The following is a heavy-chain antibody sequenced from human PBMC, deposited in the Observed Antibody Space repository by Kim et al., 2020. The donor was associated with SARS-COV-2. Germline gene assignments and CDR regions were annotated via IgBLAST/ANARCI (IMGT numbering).Heavy chain of an antibody. D-gene: IGHD3-9*01. CDR3: ARDPATNHYDILTGYSFFDY. J-gene: IGHJ4*02. Sequence: RVTISVDTSKNQFSLKLSSVTAADTAVYYCARDPATNHYDILTGYSFFDYWGQGTLVTVSS. V-gene: IGHV4-39*07.